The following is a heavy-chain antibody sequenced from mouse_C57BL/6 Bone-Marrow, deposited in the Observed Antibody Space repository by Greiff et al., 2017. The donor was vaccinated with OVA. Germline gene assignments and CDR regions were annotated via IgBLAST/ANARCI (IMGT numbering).Heavy chain of an antibody. CDR3: ATYYYGSSPLYYAMDY. J-gene: IGHJ4*01. CDR1: GYTFTSYW. D-gene: IGHD1-1*01. Sequence: QVHVKQPGAELVKPGASVKLSCKASGYTFTSYWMHWVKQRPGQGLEWIGMIHPNSGSTNYNEKFKSKATLTVDKSSSTAYMQLSSLTSEDSAVYYCATYYYGSSPLYYAMDYWGQGTSVTVSS. CDR2: IHPNSGST. V-gene: IGHV1-64*01.